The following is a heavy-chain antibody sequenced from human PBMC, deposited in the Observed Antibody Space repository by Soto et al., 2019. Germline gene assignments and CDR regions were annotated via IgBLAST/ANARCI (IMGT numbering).Heavy chain of an antibody. Sequence: GGSLRLSCAASGFTFSSYGMHWVRQAPGKGLEWVAVIWYDGSNKYYADSVKGRFTISRDNSRDTLYPQMNSLREEDTALYYCAKGRTGGTYGVDVWGQGTTVTVSS. CDR2: IWYDGSNK. D-gene: IGHD3-10*01. J-gene: IGHJ6*02. V-gene: IGHV3-33*03. CDR1: GFTFSSYG. CDR3: AKGRTGGTYGVDV.